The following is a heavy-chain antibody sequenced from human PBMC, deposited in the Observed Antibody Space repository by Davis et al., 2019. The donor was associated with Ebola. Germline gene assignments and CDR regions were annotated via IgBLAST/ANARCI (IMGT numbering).Heavy chain of an antibody. CDR3: ARGIFKYYFDY. Sequence: GESLKISCAASGFTFSSYGMHWVRQAPGKGLEWVAVIWYDGSTKYYADSVKGRFTISRDNSKNTLYLQMNSLRAEDTAVYYCARGIFKYYFDYWGQGTLVTVSS. D-gene: IGHD2/OR15-2a*01. CDR1: GFTFSSYG. J-gene: IGHJ4*02. V-gene: IGHV3-33*01. CDR2: IWYDGSTK.